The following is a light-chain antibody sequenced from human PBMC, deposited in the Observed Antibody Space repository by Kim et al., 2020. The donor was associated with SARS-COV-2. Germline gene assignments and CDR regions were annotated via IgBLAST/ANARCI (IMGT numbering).Light chain of an antibody. CDR2: DAS. J-gene: IGKJ1*01. CDR1: QSISSW. CDR3: QQYNSYSPT. Sequence: GDRVTITCRASQSISSWLAWYQQKPGKAPKLLIYDASSLDSGVPSRFSGSGSGTAFTLTISSLEPDDFATYYCQQYNSYSPTFGQGTKVDI. V-gene: IGKV1-5*01.